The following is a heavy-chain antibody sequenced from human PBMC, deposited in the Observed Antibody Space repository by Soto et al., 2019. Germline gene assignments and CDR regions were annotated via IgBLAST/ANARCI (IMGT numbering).Heavy chain of an antibody. D-gene: IGHD3-22*01. Sequence: EVQLVESGGGLVQPGGSLRLSCSASGFTFSSYAMHWVRQAPGKGLEYVSAISSNGGSTYYADSVKGRFTISRDNSKNTLYLKMSSLRVEDTVVYYCVKEGPVVYYDSSGYQIPGYWGQGTLVTVSS. CDR2: ISSNGGST. J-gene: IGHJ4*02. V-gene: IGHV3-64D*06. CDR3: VKEGPVVYYDSSGYQIPGY. CDR1: GFTFSSYA.